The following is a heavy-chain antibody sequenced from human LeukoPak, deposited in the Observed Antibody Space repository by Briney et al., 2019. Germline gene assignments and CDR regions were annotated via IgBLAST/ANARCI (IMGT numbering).Heavy chain of an antibody. CDR2: IKQDGSEK. CDR3: ARDIVVVPAAIRGPHWFDP. D-gene: IGHD2-2*02. V-gene: IGHV3-7*01. J-gene: IGHJ5*02. CDR1: GFTFSSYW. Sequence: PGGSLRLSCAASGFTFSSYWMSWVRQAPGKGLEWVANIKQDGSEKYYVDSVKGRFTISRDSAKNSLYLQMDSLRAEDTAVYYCARDIVVVPAAIRGPHWFDPWGQGTLVTVSS.